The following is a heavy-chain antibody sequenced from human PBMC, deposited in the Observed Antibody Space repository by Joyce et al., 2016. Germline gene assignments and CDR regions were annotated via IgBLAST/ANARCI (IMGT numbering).Heavy chain of an antibody. J-gene: IGHJ4*02. Sequence: EVQLVESGGGLVQPGGSLRLSCAASGFIFSRSWMSWVRQAPGRGLEWVANTDQDGSEKYSLDSVKGRFTISRDNTKNSLYLQMNSLRVEDTAVYYCVRDDSTGYQYFDNWGQGILVTVSS. V-gene: IGHV3-7*03. CDR1: GFIFSRSW. CDR3: VRDDSTGYQYFDN. CDR2: TDQDGSEK. D-gene: IGHD3-22*01.